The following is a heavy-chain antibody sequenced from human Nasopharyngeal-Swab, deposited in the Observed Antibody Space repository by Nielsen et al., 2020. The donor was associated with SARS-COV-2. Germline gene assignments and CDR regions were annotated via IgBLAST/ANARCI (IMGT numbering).Heavy chain of an antibody. Sequence: GESLKISCAAFGFTFSSYGMHWVRQAPGKGLEWVANVSHDGSNKYYADSVKGRFTISRDNSKNTLYLQVNSLRTEDTAVYYCAKGVDIVVIPAAISSEYFHHWGQGTLVTVSS. CDR1: GFTFSSYG. D-gene: IGHD2-2*02. V-gene: IGHV3-30*18. CDR3: AKGVDIVVIPAAISSEYFHH. J-gene: IGHJ1*01. CDR2: VSHDGSNK.